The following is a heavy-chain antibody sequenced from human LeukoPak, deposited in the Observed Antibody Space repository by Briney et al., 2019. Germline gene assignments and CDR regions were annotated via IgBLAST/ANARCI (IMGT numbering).Heavy chain of an antibody. Sequence: SETLSLTXTVSGGSISSYYWSWIRQPPGKGLEWIGYIYYSGSTNYNPSLKSRVTISVDTSKNQFSLKLSSVTAADTAVYYCARSTTVTTDYWGQGTLVTVSS. CDR2: IYYSGST. J-gene: IGHJ4*02. D-gene: IGHD4-17*01. CDR1: GGSISSYY. CDR3: ARSTTVTTDY. V-gene: IGHV4-59*01.